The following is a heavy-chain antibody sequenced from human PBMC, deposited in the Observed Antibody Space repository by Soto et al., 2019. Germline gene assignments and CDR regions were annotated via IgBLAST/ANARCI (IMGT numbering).Heavy chain of an antibody. CDR3: ARIRMVGGATDAFDI. D-gene: IGHD1-26*01. V-gene: IGHV2-26*01. J-gene: IGHJ3*02. CDR1: GFSLSNARMG. Sequence: QVTLKESGPVLVKPTETLTLTCTVSGFSLSNARMGVSWIRQPPGKAMEWLAHIFSNDEKSYSTSLKSRLTISKDTSKSQVVLTMTNLDPVDTATYYCARIRMVGGATDAFDIWGQGTMVTVSS. CDR2: IFSNDEK.